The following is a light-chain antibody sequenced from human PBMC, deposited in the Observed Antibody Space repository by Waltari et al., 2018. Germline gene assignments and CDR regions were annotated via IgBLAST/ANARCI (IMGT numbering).Light chain of an antibody. CDR3: CSYAGSSTVV. J-gene: IGLJ2*01. CDR1: SSAVASSNT. CDR2: EVR. V-gene: IGLV2-23*02. Sequence: QSALTQPAPVSASPGQSITISCTRTSSAVASSNTVYWYQQHPGKAPRLMIYEVRNGPSGVSNRFSGSKSGNTASLTISGLQAEDEADYYCCSYAGSSTVVFGVGTKLTVL.